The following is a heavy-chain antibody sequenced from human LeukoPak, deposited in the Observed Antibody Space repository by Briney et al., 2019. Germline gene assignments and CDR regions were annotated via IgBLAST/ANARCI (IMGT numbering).Heavy chain of an antibody. Sequence: GASVKVSCKASGYTFTSYGISWVRQAPGQGLEWMGWISAYNGNTNYAQKLQGRVTMTTDTSTSTAYMELSSLRSEDTAVYYCARGGLGLRYFDWFHGNLDYWGQGTLVTVSS. CDR3: ARGGLGLRYFDWFHGNLDY. CDR1: GYTFTSYG. J-gene: IGHJ4*02. V-gene: IGHV1-18*01. D-gene: IGHD3-9*01. CDR2: ISAYNGNT.